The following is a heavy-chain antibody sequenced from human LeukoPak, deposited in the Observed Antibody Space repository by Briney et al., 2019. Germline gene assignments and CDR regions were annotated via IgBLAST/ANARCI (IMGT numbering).Heavy chain of an antibody. V-gene: IGHV3-30-3*01. J-gene: IGHJ4*02. CDR2: ISYDGSNK. CDR3: ARDARYYDILTGYPLFDY. Sequence: GGSLRLSCAASGITFSSYAMHWVRQAPGKGLDWVSLISYDGSNKYYADSVRGRFTISRDNSKNTLYLQMNSLRAEDTAVYFCARDARYYDILTGYPLFDYWGQGALVTVSS. D-gene: IGHD3-9*01. CDR1: GITFSSYA.